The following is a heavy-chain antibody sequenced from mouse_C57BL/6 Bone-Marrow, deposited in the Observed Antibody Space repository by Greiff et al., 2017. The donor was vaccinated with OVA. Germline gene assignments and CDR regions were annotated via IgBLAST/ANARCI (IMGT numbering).Heavy chain of an antibody. CDR2: IDPSDSET. D-gene: IGHD2-14*01. Sequence: VKLSCKASGYTFTSYWMHWVKQRPIQGLEWIGNIDPSDSETHYNQKFKDKATLTVDKSSSTAYMQLSSLTSEDSAVYYCARLGTPKYFDVWGTGTTVTVSS. CDR3: ARLGTPKYFDV. J-gene: IGHJ1*03. CDR1: GYTFTSYW. V-gene: IGHV1-52*01.